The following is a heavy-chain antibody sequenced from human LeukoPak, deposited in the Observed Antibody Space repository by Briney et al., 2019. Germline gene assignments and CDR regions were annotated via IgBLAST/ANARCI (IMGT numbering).Heavy chain of an antibody. D-gene: IGHD4-17*01. CDR3: ARRTGYGEGWFDP. CDR1: GGSISSYY. Sequence: SETLSLTCTVSGGSISSYYWSRIRQPPGKGLEWIGYIYYSGSTNYNPSLKSRVTISVDTSKNQFSLKLSSVTAADTAVYYCARRTGYGEGWFDPWGQGTLVTVSS. CDR2: IYYSGST. V-gene: IGHV4-59*08. J-gene: IGHJ5*02.